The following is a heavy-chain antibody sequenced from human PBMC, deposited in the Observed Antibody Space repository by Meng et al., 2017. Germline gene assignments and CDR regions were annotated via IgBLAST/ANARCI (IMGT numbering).Heavy chain of an antibody. Sequence: QGQLVQSVSELKKPGASVKVSCKASGYTFTSYVMNWVRQAPGQGLEWMGWINTNPGNPTYAQGFTGRFVFSLDTSVSTAYLQISSLKAEDTAVYYCARACSPPSSSSSFHDYWGQGTLVTVSS. CDR1: GYTFTSYV. CDR2: INTNPGNP. D-gene: IGHD6-6*01. CDR3: ARACSPPSSSSSFHDY. V-gene: IGHV7-4-1*02. J-gene: IGHJ4*02.